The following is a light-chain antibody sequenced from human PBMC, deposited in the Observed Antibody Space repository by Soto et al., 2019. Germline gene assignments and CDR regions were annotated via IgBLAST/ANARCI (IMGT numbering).Light chain of an antibody. J-gene: IGLJ3*02. CDR2: DVS. CDR1: SSDVGAYNY. V-gene: IGLV2-8*01. Sequence: QSALTQPPSASGSPGQSVTISCTGTSSDVGAYNYVSWYQQHPGKAPKLMIYDVSKRPSGVPDRFSGSKSGNTASLTVSELQAEDEADFYCISYAGSSIWVFGGGTKVTVL. CDR3: ISYAGSSIWV.